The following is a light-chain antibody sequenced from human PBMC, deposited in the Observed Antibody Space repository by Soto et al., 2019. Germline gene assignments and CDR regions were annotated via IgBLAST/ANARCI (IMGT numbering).Light chain of an antibody. CDR3: VSNVGLNTYV. CDR2: EVF. J-gene: IGLJ1*01. V-gene: IGLV2-23*02. CDR1: SSDVGTYNL. Sequence: QSALTQPASVSGSPGQSITISCTGTSSDVGTYNLVSWYQQHPGKVPKLIIYEVFKRPSGVSDRFSGSKSGNTASLTISGLQAEDEADYQCVSNVGLNTYVFGSGTKLTVL.